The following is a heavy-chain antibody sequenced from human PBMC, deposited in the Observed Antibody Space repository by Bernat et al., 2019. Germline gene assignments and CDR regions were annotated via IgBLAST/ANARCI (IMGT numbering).Heavy chain of an antibody. D-gene: IGHD1-26*01. V-gene: IGHV3-66*01. J-gene: IGHJ4*02. CDR3: ARDAGATTGRDY. CDR2: IFSGGST. Sequence: EVQVVESGGGLVQPGGSLRLSCAVSGFTVSSNYMTWVRQAPGKGLEWISVIFSGGSTYYVDSVKGRFTISRDTSKNTLYLQMNSLRVEDTAVYYCARDAGATTGRDYWGQGTLVTVSS. CDR1: GFTVSSNY.